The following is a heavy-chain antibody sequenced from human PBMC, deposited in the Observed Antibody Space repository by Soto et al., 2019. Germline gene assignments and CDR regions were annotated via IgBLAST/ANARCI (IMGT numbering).Heavy chain of an antibody. Sequence: SETLSLTCTFSGGSLSYTSWSWIRQPPGKGLEWIGEISSYEGTNYNPSLRSRVTMSIDTSRNQFSLKLTSVTAADTAVYYCAGELDFYDSGTYYKSADWFGPWGQGTLVTVSS. D-gene: IGHD3-10*01. V-gene: IGHV4-34*10. J-gene: IGHJ5*02. CDR3: AGELDFYDSGTYYKSADWFGP. CDR2: ISSYEGT. CDR1: GGSLSYTS.